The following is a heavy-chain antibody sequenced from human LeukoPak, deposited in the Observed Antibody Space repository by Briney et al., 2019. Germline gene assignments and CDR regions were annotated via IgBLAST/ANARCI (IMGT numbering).Heavy chain of an antibody. CDR2: IWYDASGQ. V-gene: IGHV3-33*08. Sequence: PGGSLRLSCAASGFTVSSNYMSWVRQAPGKGLEWVAMIWYDASGQHYADSVKGRFTISRDTSKNTLYLQMSSLRAEDTAVYFCARDSLYDDNGYYHYFDYWGQGTLVTVSS. CDR1: GFTVSSNY. J-gene: IGHJ4*02. D-gene: IGHD3-22*01. CDR3: ARDSLYDDNGYYHYFDY.